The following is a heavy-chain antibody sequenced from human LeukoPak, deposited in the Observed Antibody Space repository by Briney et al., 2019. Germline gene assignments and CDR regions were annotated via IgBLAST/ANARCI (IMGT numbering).Heavy chain of an antibody. J-gene: IGHJ6*02. CDR1: GGSISSYY. CDR2: IYYSGST. Sequence: SETLSLTCTVSGGSISSYYWSWIQQPPGKGLEWIGYIYYSGSTNYNPSLKSRVTISVDTSKNQFSLKLSSVTAADTAVYYCARRPRYYDMDVWGQGTTVTVSS. CDR3: ARRPRYYDMDV. V-gene: IGHV4-59*08.